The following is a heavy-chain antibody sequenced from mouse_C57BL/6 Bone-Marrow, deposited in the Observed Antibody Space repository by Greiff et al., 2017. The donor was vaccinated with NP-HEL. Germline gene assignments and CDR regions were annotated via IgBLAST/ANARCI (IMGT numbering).Heavy chain of an antibody. CDR1: GFTFTDYY. D-gene: IGHD2-4*01. CDR2: IRNKANGYTI. Sequence: EVQLVESGGGLVQPGGSLSLSCAASGFTFTDYYMSWVRQPPGKALEWVGFIRNKANGYTIEYSASVKGRFTISRDNSQSILYLQMNALRAEDSATYYCARSIYCDYADDPFYGMDYWGQGTSVTVSS. J-gene: IGHJ4*01. V-gene: IGHV7-3*01. CDR3: ARSIYCDYADDPFYGMDY.